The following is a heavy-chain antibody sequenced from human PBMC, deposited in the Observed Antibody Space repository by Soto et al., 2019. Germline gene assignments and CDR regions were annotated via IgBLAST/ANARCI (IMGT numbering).Heavy chain of an antibody. D-gene: IGHD3-10*01. V-gene: IGHV1-2*02. CDR1: GYSFTGYY. J-gene: IGHJ4*02. Sequence: HEHLVQSGAEVKRPGASLKVSCKASGYSFTGYYIHWVRQAPGQGLEWMGWINPDSGATNYAQNCRGRVTLASDASLITASMDLPRLPSADTSVYYCARGDYGSGGYPFPSFDYWGQGTLVIVSS. CDR2: INPDSGAT. CDR3: ARGDYGSGGYPFPSFDY.